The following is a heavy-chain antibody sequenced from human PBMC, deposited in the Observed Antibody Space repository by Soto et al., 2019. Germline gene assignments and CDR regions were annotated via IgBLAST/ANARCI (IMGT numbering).Heavy chain of an antibody. D-gene: IGHD3-3*01. CDR1: GYTFTSYY. V-gene: IGHV1-46*01. CDR3: ARSRFMGDWSASVTTYVYGMDV. J-gene: IGHJ6*04. CDR2: INPSGGYT. Sequence: QVQLVQSGAEVKKPGASVKVSCQTSGYTFTSYYIHWVRQAPGQGLAWMGIINPSGGYTKYSKKFQDRVTMTRDADTNIVYMELSSLTSEETAVYFCARSRFMGDWSASVTTYVYGMDVWGKGTTVTVS.